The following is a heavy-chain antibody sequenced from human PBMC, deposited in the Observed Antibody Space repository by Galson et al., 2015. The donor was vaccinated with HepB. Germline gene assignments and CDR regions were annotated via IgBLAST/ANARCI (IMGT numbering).Heavy chain of an antibody. Sequence: ETLSLTCTVSGGSISSHYWNWTRQPPGKGLEWIGFIYYTGSTNHNPSLKSRVTVSVNTSKNQFSLKLSSVTAADTAVYYCARCSGNYSPWYYGMDVWGQGTTVTVSS. CDR2: IYYTGST. D-gene: IGHD1-26*01. CDR3: ARCSGNYSPWYYGMDV. V-gene: IGHV4-59*08. J-gene: IGHJ6*02. CDR1: GGSISSHY.